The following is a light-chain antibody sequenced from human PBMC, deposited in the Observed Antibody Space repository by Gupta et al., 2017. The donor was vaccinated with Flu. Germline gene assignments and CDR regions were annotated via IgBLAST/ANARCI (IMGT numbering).Light chain of an antibody. J-gene: IGLJ2*01. Sequence: SVTISCTGTSSDVGGYNYVSWYQQHPGKAPNLMIYDVTERPAGVPDRFSGSKSGNTASLTISGLQAEDEADYYCCSDAGSYTLVFGGGTKLTVL. V-gene: IGLV2-11*01. CDR2: DVT. CDR3: CSDAGSYTLV. CDR1: SSDVGGYNY.